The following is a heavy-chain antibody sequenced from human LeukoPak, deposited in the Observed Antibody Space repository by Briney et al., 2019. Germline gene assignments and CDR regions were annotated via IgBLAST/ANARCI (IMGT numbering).Heavy chain of an antibody. CDR1: GFTFGDFD. Sequence: GGSLRLSCSASGFTFGDFDMNWVRQAPGKGLEWVSAIHTSGDTCYADSVKGRFTISRDTSKNTLYLQINSLRVEDTAVYYCIVFGDSNHWGQGTLVTVSS. D-gene: IGHD4-17*01. J-gene: IGHJ5*02. CDR3: IVFGDSNH. CDR2: IHTSGDT. V-gene: IGHV3-53*01.